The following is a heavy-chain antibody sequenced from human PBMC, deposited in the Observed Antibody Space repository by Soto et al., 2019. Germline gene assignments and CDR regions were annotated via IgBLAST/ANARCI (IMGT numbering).Heavy chain of an antibody. Sequence: QVQLVQSGAEVKKSGASVKVSCKASGYTFTSYDINWVRQATGQGLEWMGWMNPNSGNTGYAQKFQGRVTMNRNTSISTAYMEMSSLRYEDTAVYYCARERSAAGTGWFDPWGQGTLVTVSS. CDR1: GYTFTSYD. V-gene: IGHV1-8*01. D-gene: IGHD6-13*01. CDR2: MNPNSGNT. CDR3: ARERSAAGTGWFDP. J-gene: IGHJ5*02.